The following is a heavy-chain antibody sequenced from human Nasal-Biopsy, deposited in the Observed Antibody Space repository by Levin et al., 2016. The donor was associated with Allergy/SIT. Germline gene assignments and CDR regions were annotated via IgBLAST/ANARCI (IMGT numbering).Heavy chain of an antibody. V-gene: IGHV1-18*04. D-gene: IGHD2-2*02. CDR3: ARAPGIGVAVAISVDYYHGMDV. Sequence: ASVKVSCKASGYTFASYGISWVRQAPGQGLEWMGWISVYNGNTDYAQKFQGRLTITADESTTTAYMELSGLTSEDTAVYFCARAPGIGVAVAISVDYYHGMDVWGQGTTVTVSS. CDR1: GYTFASYG. CDR2: ISVYNGNT. J-gene: IGHJ6*02.